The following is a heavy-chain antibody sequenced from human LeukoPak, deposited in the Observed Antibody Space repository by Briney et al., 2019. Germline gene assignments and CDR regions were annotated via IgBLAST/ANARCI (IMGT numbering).Heavy chain of an antibody. CDR1: GFTFSDYW. D-gene: IGHD3-9*01. V-gene: IGHV3-7*01. Sequence: PGGSLRLSCVGSGFTFSDYWMSWVRQAPGKGLEWVANIKQDGSEKYYVDSVKGRFTISRDNAKNSLYLQMNSLRAEDTAVYYCASRRGFDWLLHFDYWGQGTLVTVSS. J-gene: IGHJ4*02. CDR2: IKQDGSEK. CDR3: ASRRGFDWLLHFDY.